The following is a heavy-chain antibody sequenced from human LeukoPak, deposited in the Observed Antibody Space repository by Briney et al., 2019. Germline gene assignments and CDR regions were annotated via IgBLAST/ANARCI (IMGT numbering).Heavy chain of an antibody. Sequence: ASVKVSCKASGYTFTGYYMHWVRQAPGQGLEWMGWINPNSGGTNYPQKFQGRVTMTRDTSISTAYMELSRLRSDDTAVYYCAKTVHYGDESDYWGQGTLVTVSS. V-gene: IGHV1-2*02. J-gene: IGHJ4*02. D-gene: IGHD4-17*01. CDR3: AKTVHYGDESDY. CDR1: GYTFTGYY. CDR2: INPNSGGT.